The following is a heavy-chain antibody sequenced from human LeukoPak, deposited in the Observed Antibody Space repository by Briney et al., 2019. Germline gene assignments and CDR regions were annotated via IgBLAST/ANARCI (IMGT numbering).Heavy chain of an antibody. J-gene: IGHJ4*02. CDR1: GYTFTGYY. CDR2: INPNSGGT. V-gene: IGHV1-2*02. Sequence: ASVKVSCMASGYTFTGYYMHWVRQAPGQGLEWMGWINPNSGGTNYAQKFQGRVTMTRDTSISTAYMELSRLRSDDTAVYYCARSFLFITGTTGDYWGQGTLVTVSS. D-gene: IGHD1-7*01. CDR3: ARSFLFITGTTGDY.